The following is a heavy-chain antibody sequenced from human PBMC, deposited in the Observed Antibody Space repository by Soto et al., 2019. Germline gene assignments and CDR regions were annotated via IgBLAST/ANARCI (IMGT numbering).Heavy chain of an antibody. D-gene: IGHD2-15*01. CDR1: GGSISSSNW. CDR3: ASGLLGCCSGGRCPKALDI. CDR2: IHHSGST. Sequence: QVQLQEAGPGLVKPSATLSLTCAVSGGSISSSNWWSWVRQPPGKGLEWIGEIHHSGSTNYNPSLDSRVTISVNNSKNQFSMKMSSEAASYTVVEYCASGLLGCCSGGRCPKALDIWGHGSMVIV. V-gene: IGHV4-4*02. J-gene: IGHJ3*02.